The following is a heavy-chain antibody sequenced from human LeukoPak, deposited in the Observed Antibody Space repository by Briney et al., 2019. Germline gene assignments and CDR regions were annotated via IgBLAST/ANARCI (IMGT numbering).Heavy chain of an antibody. J-gene: IGHJ6*02. CDR3: ARSGRGWLPQYGMDV. D-gene: IGHD5-24*01. V-gene: IGHV3-7*01. Sequence: HPGGSLRLSCAASGFTFSSYWMSWVRQAPGKELEWVANIKQDGSEKYYVDSVKGRFTISRDNAKNSLYLQMNSLRAEDTAVYYCARSGRGWLPQYGMDVWGQGTTVTVSS. CDR2: IKQDGSEK. CDR1: GFTFSSYW.